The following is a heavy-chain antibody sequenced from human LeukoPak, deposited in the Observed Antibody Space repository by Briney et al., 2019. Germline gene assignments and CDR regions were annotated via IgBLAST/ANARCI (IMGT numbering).Heavy chain of an antibody. CDR3: ARGGRWVVVVPAAIGY. Sequence: ASVKVSCKASGYTFTGYYMHWVRQAPGQGLEWMGWINPNSGGTNYAQKFQGRVTMTRDTSISTAYMELSRLRSDDTAVYYCARGGRWVVVVPAAIGYWGQGTLVTVSS. J-gene: IGHJ4*02. D-gene: IGHD2-2*02. CDR1: GYTFTGYY. CDR2: INPNSGGT. V-gene: IGHV1-2*02.